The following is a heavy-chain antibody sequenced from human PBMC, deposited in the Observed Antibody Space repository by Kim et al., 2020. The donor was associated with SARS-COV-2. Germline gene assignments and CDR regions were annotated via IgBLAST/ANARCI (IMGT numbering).Heavy chain of an antibody. V-gene: IGHV3-11*01. CDR1: GFTFSDYY. CDR2: ISSSGSTI. Sequence: GGSLRLSCAASGFTFSDYYMSWIRQAPGKGLEWVSYISSSGSTIYYADSVKGRFTISRDNAKNSLYLQMNSLRAEDTAVYYCARDGESGYSYGYYFDYWGQGTLVTVSS. D-gene: IGHD5-18*01. CDR3: ARDGESGYSYGYYFDY. J-gene: IGHJ4*02.